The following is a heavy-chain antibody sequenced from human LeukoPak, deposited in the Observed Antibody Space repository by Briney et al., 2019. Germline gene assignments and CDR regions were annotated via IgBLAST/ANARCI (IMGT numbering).Heavy chain of an antibody. J-gene: IGHJ5*02. Sequence: SETLSLTCTVSGGSISSYYWSWIRQPPGKGLEWIGYIYYSGSTNYNPSLKSRVTISVDTSKNQFSLKLSSVTAADTAVYYCARYGGNYYGNWFDPWGQGTLVTASS. CDR1: GGSISSYY. V-gene: IGHV4-59*01. CDR2: IYYSGST. CDR3: ARYGGNYYGNWFDP. D-gene: IGHD1-26*01.